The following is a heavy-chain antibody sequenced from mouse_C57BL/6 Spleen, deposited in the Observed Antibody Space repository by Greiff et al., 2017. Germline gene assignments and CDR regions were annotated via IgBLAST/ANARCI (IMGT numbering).Heavy chain of an antibody. V-gene: IGHV5-4*03. CDR1: GFTFSSYA. D-gene: IGHD2-4*01. CDR3: ARNYDRPLFAY. CDR2: ISDGGSYT. J-gene: IGHJ3*01. Sequence: EVKLMESGGGLVKPGGSLKLSCAASGFTFSSYAMSWVRQTPEKRLEWVATISDGGSYTYYPDNVKGRFTISRDNAKNNLYLQMSHLKSEDTAMYYCARNYDRPLFAYWGQGTLVTVSA.